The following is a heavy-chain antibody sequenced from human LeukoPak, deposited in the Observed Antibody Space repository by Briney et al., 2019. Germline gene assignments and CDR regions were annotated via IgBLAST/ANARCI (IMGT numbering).Heavy chain of an antibody. J-gene: IGHJ4*02. CDR2: INPQTGGT. CDR1: GYTFTGHN. CDR3: ARGSGWLQSHFDY. D-gene: IGHD5-24*01. Sequence: ASVKVSCKASGYTFTGHNIHWVRQAPGRGLEWMGRINPQTGGTSFAQKFQDRVTMTRDTSISTAYMDLNSLRSEDTAVYYCARGSGWLQSHFDYWGQGTLVTVSS. V-gene: IGHV1-2*06.